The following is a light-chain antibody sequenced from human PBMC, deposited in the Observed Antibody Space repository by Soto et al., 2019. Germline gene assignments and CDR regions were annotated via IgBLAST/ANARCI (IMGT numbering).Light chain of an antibody. CDR3: HQYGDSPYS. CDR2: GSL. J-gene: IGKJ2*01. Sequence: VVLTQSPGTLSSSPGERATLSCRATQRISANYIAWYQLKPGQAPRLLIHGSLTRAAGIPDRFSGSGSGADFTLTIARVEPEDFAVYFCHQYGDSPYSFGQGTKLDIK. V-gene: IGKV3-20*01. CDR1: QRISANY.